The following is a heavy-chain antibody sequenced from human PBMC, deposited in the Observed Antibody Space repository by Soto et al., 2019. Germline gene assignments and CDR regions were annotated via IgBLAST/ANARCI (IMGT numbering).Heavy chain of an antibody. V-gene: IGHV4-39*01. CDR3: ARPGAGNIAARPGDYFDY. J-gene: IGHJ4*02. Sequence: SETLSLTCTVSGGSISSSSYYWGWIRQPPGKGLEWIGSIYYSGSTYYNPSLKSRVTISVNTSTNQFSLKLSSVTAADTAVYYCARPGAGNIAARPGDYFDYWGQGTLVTVSS. CDR1: GGSISSSSYY. D-gene: IGHD6-6*01. CDR2: IYYSGST.